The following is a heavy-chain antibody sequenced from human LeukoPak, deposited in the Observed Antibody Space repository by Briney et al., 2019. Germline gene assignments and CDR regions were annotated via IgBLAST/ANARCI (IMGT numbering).Heavy chain of an antibody. J-gene: IGHJ6*03. CDR3: ARDTSAFLTGYYYMDV. CDR2: ISGRGDNT. CDR1: GFTFSNYA. V-gene: IGHV3-23*01. D-gene: IGHD2-2*01. Sequence: PGGSLRLSCAASGFTFSNYAVSWVRPAPGKGLEWVSAISGRGDNTYYADSVRGRFTISRDNSKNTPYLQMNSLRAEDTAVYYCARDTSAFLTGYYYMDVWGKGTTVTVSS.